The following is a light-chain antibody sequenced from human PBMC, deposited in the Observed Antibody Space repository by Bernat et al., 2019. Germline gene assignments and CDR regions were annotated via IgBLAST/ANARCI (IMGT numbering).Light chain of an antibody. CDR2: AAS. Sequence: IQMTQSPSSFSASTGDRVTITCRASQGISSYLAWYQQKPGKAPKLLIYAASTLQSGVPSRFSGSGSGTDFTLTISCLQSEDFATYYCQQYYSYPRTFGQGTKVEIK. CDR1: QGISSY. V-gene: IGKV1-8*01. J-gene: IGKJ1*01. CDR3: QQYYSYPRT.